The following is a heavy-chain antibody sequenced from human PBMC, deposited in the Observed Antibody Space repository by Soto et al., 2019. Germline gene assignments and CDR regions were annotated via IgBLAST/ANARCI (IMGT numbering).Heavy chain of an antibody. CDR2: ISGSGGST. V-gene: IGHV3-23*01. D-gene: IGHD3-22*01. CDR3: AKEAYYYDSSGYYYPFDY. Sequence: EVQLLESGGGLVQPGGSLRLSCAASGFTFSSYAMSWVRQAPGKGLEWVSAISGSGGSTYYADSVKGRFTISRDNSKNTLYLQMNSLRAEDTAVYYRAKEAYYYDSSGYYYPFDYWGQGTLVTVSS. J-gene: IGHJ4*02. CDR1: GFTFSSYA.